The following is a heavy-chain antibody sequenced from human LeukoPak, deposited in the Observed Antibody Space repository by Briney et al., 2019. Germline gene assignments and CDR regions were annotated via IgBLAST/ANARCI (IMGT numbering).Heavy chain of an antibody. CDR2: IYYSGST. CDR1: GGSISSYY. D-gene: IGHD3-22*01. J-gene: IGHJ4*02. V-gene: IGHV4-59*01. Sequence: SETLSLTCTVSGGSISSYYWSWIRQPPGKGLEWIGYIYYSGSTTYNPSLKSRVTISVDTSKNQFSLKLSSVTAADTAVYYCARGAVAKYYYDSSGYYHTLDYWGEGTLVTVSS. CDR3: ARGAVAKYYYDSSGYYHTLDY.